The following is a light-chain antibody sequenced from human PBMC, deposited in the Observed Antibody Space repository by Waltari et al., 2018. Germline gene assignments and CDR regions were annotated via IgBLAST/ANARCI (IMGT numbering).Light chain of an antibody. Sequence: QSVLTQPPSASGTPGQGVIISCSGSNSNIGSHNLYWYQHLPGTAPKLLIYKNNQRPSGVPERFYGSKSGTSASLAISGLRSEDEADYYCAAWDDSLSGRVFGGGTKLTVL. V-gene: IGLV1-47*01. CDR3: AAWDDSLSGRV. CDR2: KNN. J-gene: IGLJ3*02. CDR1: NSNIGSHN.